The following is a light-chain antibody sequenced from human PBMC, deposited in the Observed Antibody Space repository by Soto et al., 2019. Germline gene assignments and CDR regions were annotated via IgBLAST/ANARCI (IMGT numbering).Light chain of an antibody. V-gene: IGLV1-40*01. Sequence: QSVLTQPPSVSGXPXXXVTXSCTXSXXXIGAGYDVHWYQQLPGTAPKLLIYGNSNRPSGVPDRFSGSKSGTSASLAITGLQAEDEADYYCQSYDSSLSAVVFGGGTKLTVL. CDR1: XXXIGAGYD. CDR2: GNS. J-gene: IGLJ2*01. CDR3: QSYDSSLSAVV.